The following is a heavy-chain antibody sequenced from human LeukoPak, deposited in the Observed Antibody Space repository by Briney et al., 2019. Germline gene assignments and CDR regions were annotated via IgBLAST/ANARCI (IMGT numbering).Heavy chain of an antibody. CDR3: ARDAASGNNWFDP. V-gene: IGHV3-48*01. CDR1: GFTFSSYS. Sequence: GGSLRLSCSASGFTFSSYSLNWVRQAPGKGXEWVSYISPSSSSMYYADSVKGRFTISRDNARNSLYLQMNSLSTEDTALYYCARDAASGNNWFDPWGQGTLVTVSS. CDR2: ISPSSSSM. J-gene: IGHJ5*02. D-gene: IGHD3-3*01.